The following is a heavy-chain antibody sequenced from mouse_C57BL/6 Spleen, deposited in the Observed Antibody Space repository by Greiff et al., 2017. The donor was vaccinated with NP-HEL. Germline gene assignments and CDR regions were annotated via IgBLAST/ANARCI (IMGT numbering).Heavy chain of an antibody. V-gene: IGHV1-82*01. CDR1: GYAFSSSW. J-gene: IGHJ2*01. CDR2: IYPGDGDT. CDR3: ASDSNLDY. Sequence: VKLMESGPELVKPGASVKISCKASGYAFSSSWMNWVKQRPGKGLEWIGRIYPGDGDTNYNGKFKGKATLTADKSSSTAYMQLSSLTSEDSAVYFCASDSNLDYWGQGTTLTVSS. D-gene: IGHD2-5*01.